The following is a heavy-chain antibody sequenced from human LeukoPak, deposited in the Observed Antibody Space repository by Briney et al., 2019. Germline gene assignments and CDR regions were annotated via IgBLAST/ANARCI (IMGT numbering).Heavy chain of an antibody. CDR1: GYTFTSYY. V-gene: IGHV1-46*01. CDR3: ARDPARYCSSTSCYGMDV. Sequence: ASVKVSCKASGYTFTSYYMHWVRQAPGQGLEWMGIINPSGGSTSYAQKFQGRVTMTRDTSTSTVYMELSSLRSEDTAAYYCARDPARYCSSTSCYGMDVWGQGTTVTVSS. D-gene: IGHD2-2*01. J-gene: IGHJ6*02. CDR2: INPSGGST.